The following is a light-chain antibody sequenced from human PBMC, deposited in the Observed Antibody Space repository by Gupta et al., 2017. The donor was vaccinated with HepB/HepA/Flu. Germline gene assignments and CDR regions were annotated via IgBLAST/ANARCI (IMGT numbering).Light chain of an antibody. CDR1: QSVGGR. J-gene: IGKJ5*01. CDR2: DSS. CDR3: QQRDSWPPT. V-gene: IGKV3-11*01. Sequence: IVLTQSPATLSLFPGVRATLSCGASQSVGGRLAWYQQKPGQAPRLLIYDSSNRAAGVPARFSGSGFGTDFSLTITYLEPEDFAVYYCQQRDSWPPTFGQGTRLEIK.